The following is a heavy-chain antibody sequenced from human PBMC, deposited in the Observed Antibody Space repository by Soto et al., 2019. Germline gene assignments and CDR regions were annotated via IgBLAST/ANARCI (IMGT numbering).Heavy chain of an antibody. D-gene: IGHD3-10*01. J-gene: IGHJ6*02. V-gene: IGHV4-59*01. CDR1: GGSISSYY. Sequence: KASETPSLTCTVSGGSISSYYWSWIRQPPGKGLEWIGYIYYSGSTNYNPSLKSRVTISVDTSKNQFSLKLSSVTAADTAVYYCARDFEHYYGSGGYYYGMDVWGQGTTVTVSS. CDR3: ARDFEHYYGSGGYYYGMDV. CDR2: IYYSGST.